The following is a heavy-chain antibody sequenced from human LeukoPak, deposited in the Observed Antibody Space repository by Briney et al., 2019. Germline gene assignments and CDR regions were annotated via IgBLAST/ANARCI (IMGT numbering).Heavy chain of an antibody. CDR1: GYTSTGSA. CDR2: NTSVGSDI. D-gene: IGHD3-16*01. V-gene: IGHV3-48*01. CDR3: ARLRTYDDGDY. J-gene: IGHJ4*02. Sequence: GGSLRLSCTPSGYTSTGSAMHWGPEAPGTGRGWVSFNTSVGSDIDYAASGRGRLTIPRDNANNTLFLQMDGLRVEDTAVYYCARLRTYDDGDYWGQGTLVTVSS.